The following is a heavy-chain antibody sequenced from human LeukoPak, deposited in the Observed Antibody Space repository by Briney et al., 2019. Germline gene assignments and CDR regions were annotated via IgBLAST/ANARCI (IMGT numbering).Heavy chain of an antibody. Sequence: ASVKVSCKASGYTFTSYYMHWVRQAPGQGLEWMGWISAYNGNTNYAQKLQGRVTMTTDTSTSTAYMELRSLRSDDTAVYYCARDAAAADDAFDIWGQGTMVTVSS. D-gene: IGHD6-13*01. J-gene: IGHJ3*02. V-gene: IGHV1-18*04. CDR3: ARDAAAADDAFDI. CDR2: ISAYNGNT. CDR1: GYTFTSYY.